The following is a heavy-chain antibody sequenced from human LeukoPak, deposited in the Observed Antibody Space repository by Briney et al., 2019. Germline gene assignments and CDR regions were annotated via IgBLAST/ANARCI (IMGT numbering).Heavy chain of an antibody. D-gene: IGHD4-17*01. CDR1: GYTFTSYG. J-gene: IGHJ6*04. CDR2: ISAYNGNT. CDR3: AREPYGDYGFGMDV. Sequence: GASVKVSCKASGYTFTSYGISWVRQAPGQGLEWMGWISAYNGNTNYAQKLQGRVTMTTDTSTSTAYMELSRLRSDDTAVYYCAREPYGDYGFGMDVWGKGTTVTVSS. V-gene: IGHV1-18*01.